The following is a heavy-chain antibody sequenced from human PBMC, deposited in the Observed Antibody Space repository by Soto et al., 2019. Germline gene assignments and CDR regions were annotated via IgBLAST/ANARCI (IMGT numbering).Heavy chain of an antibody. CDR3: AAEYYYGSSDPKGRID. J-gene: IGHJ4*02. CDR2: INPSGGGT. Sequence: GASVKVSCKASGYPFTGYYIHWVRQAPGQGLEWMGIINPSGGGTTYAQKFQGRVTMTRDTSTRTVYMEVAPLRSEDTAVYYCAAEYYYGSSDPKGRIDWGQGTLVTVSS. CDR1: GYPFTGYY. D-gene: IGHD3-22*01. V-gene: IGHV1-46*01.